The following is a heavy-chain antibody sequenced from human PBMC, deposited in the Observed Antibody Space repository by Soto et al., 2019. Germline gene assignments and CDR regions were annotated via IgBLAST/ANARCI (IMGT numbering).Heavy chain of an antibody. D-gene: IGHD7-27*01. CDR1: GCSFSDYF. CDR2: IGTSAGYI. V-gene: IGHV3-11*01. CDR3: ARSTLGTAGPFEL. J-gene: IGHJ3*01. Sequence: GGSLRLSCAASGCSFSDYFMTWIRQAPGKRLEWVSYIGTSAGYIFYAASVRGRFTISRDNAGNSLSLQMDSLRAEDTAVYYCARSTLGTAGPFELRGQGTTVTVSS.